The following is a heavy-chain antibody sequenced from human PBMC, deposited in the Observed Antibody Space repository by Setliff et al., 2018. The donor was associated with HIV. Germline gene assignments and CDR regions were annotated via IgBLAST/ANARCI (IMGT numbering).Heavy chain of an antibody. J-gene: IGHJ4*02. D-gene: IGHD2-21*02. CDR3: ARLSGDYYYFDY. CDR2: IYYSGST. CDR1: GGSISSGGYY. Sequence: SETLSLTCTVSGGSISSGGYYMSWIRQPPGKGLEWIGTIYYSGSTYYNPSLKSRLTISVDTSKNQFSLKLSSVTAADTAVYYCARLSGDYYYFDYWGQGTLVTVS. V-gene: IGHV4-39*01.